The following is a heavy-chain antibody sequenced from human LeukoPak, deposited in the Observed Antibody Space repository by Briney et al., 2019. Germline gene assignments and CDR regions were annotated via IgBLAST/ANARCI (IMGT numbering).Heavy chain of an antibody. CDR3: ARLFGGVTTFDY. CDR2: ISSSSSYI. Sequence: GGSLRLSCAASGFTCSSYSTNWVRQAPGKGLEWVSSISSSSSYIYYADSVNGRFTISRDNAKNSVFLQMDSLRAEDTAVYYCARLFGGVTTFDYWGQGTLVSVSS. D-gene: IGHD3-10*01. CDR1: GFTCSSYS. J-gene: IGHJ4*02. V-gene: IGHV3-21*06.